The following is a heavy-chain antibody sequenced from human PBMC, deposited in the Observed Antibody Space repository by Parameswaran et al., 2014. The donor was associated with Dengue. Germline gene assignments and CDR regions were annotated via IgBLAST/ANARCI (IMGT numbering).Heavy chain of an antibody. CDR3: ARRDSCSGGNCYWSS. Sequence: WIRQPQEGLEWIGSVYYRGNSNYNPSLKSRVAISVDTSKNQFSLNLTSVTAADTALYHCARRDSCSGGNCYWSSWGQGTLVTVSS. J-gene: IGHJ5*02. CDR2: VYYRGNS. V-gene: IGHV4-39*01. D-gene: IGHD2-15*01.